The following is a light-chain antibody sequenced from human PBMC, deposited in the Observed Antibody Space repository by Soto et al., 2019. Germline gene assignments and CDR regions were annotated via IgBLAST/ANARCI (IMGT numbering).Light chain of an antibody. CDR3: SSYTSSSTLDVV. CDR2: DVI. CDR1: SSDVDGYNY. J-gene: IGLJ2*01. V-gene: IGLV2-14*01. Sequence: QSVLTQPASVSGSPGQSITISCTGTSSDVDGYNYVSWYQQHPGKAPKLMIYDVINRPSGVSNRFSGSKSGNTASLTISGLQAEDEVDYYCSSYTSSSTLDVVFGGGTKLTVL.